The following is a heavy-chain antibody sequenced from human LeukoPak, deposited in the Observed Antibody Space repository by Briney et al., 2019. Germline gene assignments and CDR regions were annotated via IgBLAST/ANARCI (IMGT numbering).Heavy chain of an antibody. V-gene: IGHV1-18*01. CDR2: ISAYNGNT. Sequence: ASVKVSCKASGYTFTSYGISWVRQAPGQGLEWMGWISAYNGNTNYAQKLQGRVTMTTDTSTSTAYMELRSLRSDDTAVYYCARDLSMAYRRYFDSRALLFWGQGSLVTVSS. CDR3: ARDLSMAYRRYFDSRALLF. J-gene: IGHJ4*02. D-gene: IGHD3-22*01. CDR1: GYTFTSYG.